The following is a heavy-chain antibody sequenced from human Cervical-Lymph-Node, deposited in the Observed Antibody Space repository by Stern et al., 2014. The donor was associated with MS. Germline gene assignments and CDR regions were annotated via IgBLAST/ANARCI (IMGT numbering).Heavy chain of an antibody. CDR3: ARGRELLSLDY. Sequence: QLVQSGAEVKKPGASVKVSCKASGYTFTSYDINWVRQGTGQGLERMGWMNPYSGNAVYAQKFQGRVPMTRATSTSTAYLELTSLRSEDTAVFYCARGRELLSLDYWGQGTLVTVSS. J-gene: IGHJ4*02. CDR1: GYTFTSYD. D-gene: IGHD1-26*01. CDR2: MNPYSGNA. V-gene: IGHV1-8*01.